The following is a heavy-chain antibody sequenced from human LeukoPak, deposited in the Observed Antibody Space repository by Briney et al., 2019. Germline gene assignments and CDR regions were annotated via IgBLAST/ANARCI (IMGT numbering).Heavy chain of an antibody. CDR2: TYYRSKWYN. CDR3: ARDRDYYDSSGPRFCFDY. D-gene: IGHD3-22*01. J-gene: IGHJ4*02. Sequence: SQTLSLTCAISGDSVSSNSAAWNWIRQSPSRGLEWLGRTYYRSKWYNDYAVSVKSRITINPDTSKNQFSLQLNSVTPEDTAVYYCARDRDYYDSSGPRFCFDYWGQGTLVTVSS. CDR1: GDSVSSNSAA. V-gene: IGHV6-1*01.